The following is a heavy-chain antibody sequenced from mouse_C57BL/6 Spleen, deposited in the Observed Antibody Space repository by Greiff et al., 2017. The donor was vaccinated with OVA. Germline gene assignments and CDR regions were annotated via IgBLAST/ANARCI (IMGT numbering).Heavy chain of an antibody. J-gene: IGHJ1*03. CDR1: GYTFTSYW. Sequence: QVHVKQPGAELVRPGSSVKLSCKASGYTFTSYWMHWVKQRPIQGLEWIGNIDPSDSETHYNQKFKDKATLTVDKSSSTAYMQLSSLTSEDSAVYYCARSSGYFDVWGTGTTVTVSS. D-gene: IGHD3-1*01. V-gene: IGHV1-52*01. CDR3: ARSSGYFDV. CDR2: IDPSDSET.